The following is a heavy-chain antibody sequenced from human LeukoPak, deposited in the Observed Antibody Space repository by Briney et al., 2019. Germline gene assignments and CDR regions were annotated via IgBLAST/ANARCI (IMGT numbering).Heavy chain of an antibody. J-gene: IGHJ4*02. CDR2: ISWNSGSI. V-gene: IGHV3-9*01. D-gene: IGHD3-22*01. Sequence: GGSLRLSCAASGFTFDDYAMHWVRQAPGKGLEWVSGISWNSGSIGYADSVKGRFTISRDNAKNSLYLQMNSLRAEDTALYYCAKDATDYYDSSGSSRFDYWGQGTLVTVSS. CDR3: AKDATDYYDSSGSSRFDY. CDR1: GFTFDDYA.